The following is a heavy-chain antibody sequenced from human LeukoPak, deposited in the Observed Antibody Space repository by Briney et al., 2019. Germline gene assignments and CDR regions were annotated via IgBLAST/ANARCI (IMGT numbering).Heavy chain of an antibody. CDR3: AKEYPVAAIDVFDI. Sequence: PGGSLRLSCAASGFSFFSYAMAWVRQAPGKGLEWVAVISYDGSNKYYADSVKGRFTISRDNSKNTLYLQMNSLRAEDTAVYYCAKEYPVAAIDVFDIWGQGTMVTVSS. V-gene: IGHV3-30*18. CDR1: GFSFFSYA. D-gene: IGHD6-19*01. J-gene: IGHJ3*02. CDR2: ISYDGSNK.